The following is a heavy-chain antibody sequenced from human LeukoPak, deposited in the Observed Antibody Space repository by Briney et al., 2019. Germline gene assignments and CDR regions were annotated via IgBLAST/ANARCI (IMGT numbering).Heavy chain of an antibody. Sequence: PSETLSLTCTVSGGSISSGGYYWSWIRQHPGKGLEWIGYIYYSGSTYYNPSLKSRVTISVDTSKNQFSLKLSSVTAADTAVYYCARITVDRDAFDIWGQGTMVTVPS. CDR1: GGSISSGGYY. CDR2: IYYSGST. J-gene: IGHJ3*02. D-gene: IGHD4-23*01. V-gene: IGHV4-31*03. CDR3: ARITVDRDAFDI.